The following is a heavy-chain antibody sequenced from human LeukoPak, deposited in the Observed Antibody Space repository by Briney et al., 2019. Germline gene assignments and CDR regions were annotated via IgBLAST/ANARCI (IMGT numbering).Heavy chain of an antibody. CDR1: GFTFRSHS. CDR3: ARESSYYLDY. D-gene: IGHD6-13*01. Sequence: GGSLRLSCAASGFTFRSHSMNWVRQAPGKGLEWVSYISSSSSGLYYADSVKGRFTISRDNAKNSLYLQMNSLRDEDTAVYYCARESSYYLDYWGQGTLVTVSS. CDR2: ISSSSSGL. V-gene: IGHV3-48*02. J-gene: IGHJ4*02.